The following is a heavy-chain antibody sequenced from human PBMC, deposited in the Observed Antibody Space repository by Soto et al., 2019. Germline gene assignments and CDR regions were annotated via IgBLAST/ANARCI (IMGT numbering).Heavy chain of an antibody. J-gene: IGHJ6*02. CDR3: ARGRLHFMYYYDGSVMDV. D-gene: IGHD3-22*01. CDR2: INHSGST. Sequence: SETLSLTCAVYGGSFSGYYWSWIRQPPGKGLEWIGEINHSGSTNYNPSLKSRVTISVDTSKNQFSLKLSSVTAANTAVYYCARGRLHFMYYYDGSVMDVWGQGTTVTISS. V-gene: IGHV4-34*01. CDR1: GGSFSGYY.